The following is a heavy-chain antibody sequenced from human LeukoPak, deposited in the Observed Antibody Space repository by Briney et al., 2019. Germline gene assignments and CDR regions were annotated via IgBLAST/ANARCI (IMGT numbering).Heavy chain of an antibody. CDR3: ARPISSQGYFGVVID. V-gene: IGHV4-38-2*01. J-gene: IGHJ4*02. D-gene: IGHD3-3*01. Sequence: SETLSLTCAVSGYSISSASYWGWIRQPPGKGLDWIGNIYHSGSPHYNPSLKSRVTISVDTSKNQFSLKLSSVTAADTAVYYCARPISSQGYFGVVIDWGQGTLVTVSS. CDR2: IYHSGSP. CDR1: GYSISSASY.